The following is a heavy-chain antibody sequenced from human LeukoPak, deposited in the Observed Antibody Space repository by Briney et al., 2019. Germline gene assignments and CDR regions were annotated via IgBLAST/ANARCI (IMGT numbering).Heavy chain of an antibody. CDR1: GFTFSSYA. CDR2: ISYDGSNK. J-gene: IGHJ6*03. Sequence: PGRSLRLSCAASGFTFSSYAMHWVRQAPGKGLEWVAVISYDGSNKYYADSVKGRFTISRDNSKNTLYLQMNSLRAEDTAVYYCARDAHYYDSSGSPGYYYYYMDVWGKGTTVTVSS. CDR3: ARDAHYYDSSGSPGYYYYYMDV. V-gene: IGHV3-30*04. D-gene: IGHD3-22*01.